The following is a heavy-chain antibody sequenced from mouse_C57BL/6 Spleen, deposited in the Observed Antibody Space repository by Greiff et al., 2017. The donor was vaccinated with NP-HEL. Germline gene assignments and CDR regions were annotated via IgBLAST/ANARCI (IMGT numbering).Heavy chain of an antibody. CDR2: ISSGGSYT. V-gene: IGHV5-6*01. Sequence: EVNVVESGGDLVKPGGSLKLSCAASGFTFSSYGMSWVRQTPDKRLEWVATISSGGSYTYYPDSVKGRFTISRDNAKNTLYQQMSSLKSEDTAMYYCARQNYSNYEAMDYWGQGTSVTVSS. CDR1: GFTFSSYG. J-gene: IGHJ4*01. D-gene: IGHD2-5*01. CDR3: ARQNYSNYEAMDY.